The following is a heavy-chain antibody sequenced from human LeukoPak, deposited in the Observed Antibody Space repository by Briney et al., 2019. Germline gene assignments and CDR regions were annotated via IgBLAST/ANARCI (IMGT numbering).Heavy chain of an antibody. V-gene: IGHV3-33*06. CDR1: GFTFSAYA. CDR2: IWYDGSKK. D-gene: IGHD6-25*01. CDR3: AKGSAAGRPYYFDY. Sequence: GGSLRLSCAASGFTFSAYAMTWVRQAPGKGLEWVAVIWYDGSKKYYADSVKGRFIISRDNSRNTLYLQMNSLRAEDAAVYFCAKGSAAGRPYYFDYWGQGTLVTVSS. J-gene: IGHJ4*02.